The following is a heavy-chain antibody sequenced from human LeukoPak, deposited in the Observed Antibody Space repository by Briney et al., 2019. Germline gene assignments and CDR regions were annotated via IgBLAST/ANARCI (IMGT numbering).Heavy chain of an antibody. Sequence: SETLSLTCTVSGGSITSYYWSWIRQPPRKGLEWIGYIYYSGSTSSNPSLTSRVTISIDTSKNQFSLKLNAVTAADTAVYYCATTENSSGWFGYWGQGALVTVSS. CDR2: IYYSGST. J-gene: IGHJ4*02. CDR1: GGSITSYY. CDR3: ATTENSSGWFGY. V-gene: IGHV4-59*08. D-gene: IGHD6-19*01.